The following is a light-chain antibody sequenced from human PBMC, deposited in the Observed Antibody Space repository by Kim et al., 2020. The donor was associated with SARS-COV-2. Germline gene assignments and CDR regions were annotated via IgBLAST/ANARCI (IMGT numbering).Light chain of an antibody. J-gene: IGKJ3*01. CDR1: QTLRSSY. V-gene: IGKV3-20*01. Sequence: SPGEKDTHACSASQTLRSSYLAWYQQKPGQAPRLLIYGGSNRATGIPDRFRGSGSGTDFTLNISRLEPDDFAVYYCQQYGNSPFTFGPGTKLDIK. CDR2: GGS. CDR3: QQYGNSPFT.